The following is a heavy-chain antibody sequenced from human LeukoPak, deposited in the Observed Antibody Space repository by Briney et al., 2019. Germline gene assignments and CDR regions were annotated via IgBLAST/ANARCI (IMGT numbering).Heavy chain of an antibody. CDR1: GGSFSGYY. Sequence: SETLSLTCAVYGGSFSGYYWSWIRQPPGKGLEWIGEINHSGSTNYNPSLKSRVTISVDTSKNQFSLKLSSVTAADTAVYYCARAPRRRPQSSSFYFEYWGQGTLVTVSS. CDR2: INHSGST. J-gene: IGHJ4*02. CDR3: ARAPRRRPQSSSFYFEY. D-gene: IGHD1-14*01. V-gene: IGHV4-34*01.